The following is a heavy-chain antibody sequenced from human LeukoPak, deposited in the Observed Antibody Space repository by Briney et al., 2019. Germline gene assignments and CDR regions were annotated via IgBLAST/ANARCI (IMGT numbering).Heavy chain of an antibody. CDR2: ISSRSTYR. J-gene: IGHJ4*02. V-gene: IGHV3-21*06. CDR1: GFTFSDYS. Sequence: GGSLRLSCAASGFTFSDYSMNWVRQAPGKGLEWVSSISSRSTYRYYADSVKGRFTISRDNAKNSLCLQMNSLRAEDTSLYYCAKDQRSTGYYLDYWGQGTLVTVSS. D-gene: IGHD3-22*01. CDR3: AKDQRSTGYYLDY.